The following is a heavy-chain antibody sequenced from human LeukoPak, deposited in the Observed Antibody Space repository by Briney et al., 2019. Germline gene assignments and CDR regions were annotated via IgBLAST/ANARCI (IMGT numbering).Heavy chain of an antibody. V-gene: IGHV3-21*04. CDR2: ISSSYNI. J-gene: IGHJ4*02. Sequence: GGSLRLSCAASGFTFSSYSMNWVRQAPGKGLEWVSSISSSYNIYYADSVKGRFTISRDNSKNTLYLQMNSLRGDDTAVYYCAKGGSPVFYGSGRFDYWGQGTLVTVSS. CDR3: AKGGSPVFYGSGRFDY. D-gene: IGHD3-10*01. CDR1: GFTFSSYS.